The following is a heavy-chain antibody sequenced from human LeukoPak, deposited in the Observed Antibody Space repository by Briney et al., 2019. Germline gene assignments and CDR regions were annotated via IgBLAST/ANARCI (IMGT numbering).Heavy chain of an antibody. CDR3: ATGPPSQYCSSTSCYYNYFDY. CDR1: GYTGTELA. CDR2: LDPEDSET. D-gene: IGHD2-2*01. V-gene: IGHV1-24*01. Sequence: ASVKLSCKVAGYTGTELAMHWGRHAPGQGLGWMGGLDPEDSETIYAKTFQGRVTMTEDTSTDTAYMELSRLRSEDTAVYYCATGPPSQYCSSTSCYYNYFDYWGQGTLVTVSS. J-gene: IGHJ4*02.